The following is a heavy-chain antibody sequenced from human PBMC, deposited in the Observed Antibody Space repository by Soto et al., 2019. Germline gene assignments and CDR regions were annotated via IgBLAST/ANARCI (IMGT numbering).Heavy chain of an antibody. D-gene: IGHD1-26*01. V-gene: IGHV4-39*01. CDR3: ARSLGQSELLTSYFDY. Sequence: SETLSLTCTVSGGSIISSSYYWGWIRQPPGKGLEWIVSIYYSGSTYYNPPLKSRVTISVDTSKNQFSLKLSSVTAAPTAVYYCARSLGQSELLTSYFDYWGQGTLVTVS. CDR1: GGSIISSSYY. J-gene: IGHJ4*02. CDR2: IYYSGST.